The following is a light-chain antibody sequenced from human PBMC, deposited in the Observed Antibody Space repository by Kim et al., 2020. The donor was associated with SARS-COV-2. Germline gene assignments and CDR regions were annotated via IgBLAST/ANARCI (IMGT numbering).Light chain of an antibody. J-gene: IGKJ1*01. V-gene: IGKV1-5*03. CDR1: QTIRSW. CDR2: KAS. CDR3: QQYDSYWT. Sequence: SASVGDRVTITCRASQTIRSWLAWYQQKPGKAPKLLIYKASTLESGVPPRFSGSGSGTEFSLTISSLQPDDFATYYCQQYDSYWTCGQGTKVDIK.